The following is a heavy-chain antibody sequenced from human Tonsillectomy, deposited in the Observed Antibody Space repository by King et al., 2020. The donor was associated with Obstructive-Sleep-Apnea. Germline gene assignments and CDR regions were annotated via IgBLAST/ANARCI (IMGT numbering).Heavy chain of an antibody. Sequence: VQLVQSGAEVKKPGESLKISCKGSGYSFTSYWIGWVRQMPGKGLEWMGIIYPGDSDTRYSPSFQGQVTISADKSISTAYLQWSSLKASDTAMYYCARRREGYCSSTSCYGYAFDIWGQGTMVTVSS. D-gene: IGHD2-2*01. CDR3: ARRREGYCSSTSCYGYAFDI. CDR1: GYSFTSYW. CDR2: IYPGDSDT. V-gene: IGHV5-51*01. J-gene: IGHJ3*02.